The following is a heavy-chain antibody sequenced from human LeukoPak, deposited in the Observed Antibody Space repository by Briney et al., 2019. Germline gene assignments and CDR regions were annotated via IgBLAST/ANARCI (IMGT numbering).Heavy chain of an antibody. CDR3: ASGSGSYYYWFDP. D-gene: IGHD3-10*01. CDR1: GFTFSSYW. V-gene: IGHV3-7*01. J-gene: IGHJ5*02. CDR2: IKQDGSEK. Sequence: GGSLRLSCAASGFTFSSYWMSWVRQAPGKGLEWVANIKQDGSEKYYVDSVKGRFTISRDNAKNSLYLQMNSLRAEDTAVYYCASGSGSYYYWFDPWGQGTLVTVSS.